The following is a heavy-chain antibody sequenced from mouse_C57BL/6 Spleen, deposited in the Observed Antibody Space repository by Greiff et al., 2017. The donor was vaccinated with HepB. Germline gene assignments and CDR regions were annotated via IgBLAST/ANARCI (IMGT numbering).Heavy chain of an antibody. CDR2: INHNNGGT. V-gene: IGHV1-26*01. D-gene: IGHD2-1*01. CDR1: GYTFTDYY. Sequence: EVQLQQSGPELVKPGASVKISCKASGYTFTDYYMNWVKQSHGKSLEWIGDINHNNGGTSYTQKLKGKATLTVDKSSSTAYMELRSLTSEDSAVYDCARDGNYSYYSMDYWGQGTSVTVSS. CDR3: ARDGNYSYYSMDY. J-gene: IGHJ4*01.